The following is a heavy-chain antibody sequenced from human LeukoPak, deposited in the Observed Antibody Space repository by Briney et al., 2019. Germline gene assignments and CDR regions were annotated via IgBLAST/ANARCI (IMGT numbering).Heavy chain of an antibody. CDR1: GFTFDDYA. J-gene: IGHJ4*02. D-gene: IGHD3-22*01. V-gene: IGHV3-9*01. Sequence: GGSLRLSCAASGFTFDDYAMHWVRQAPGKGLEWVSGISWNSGSIGYGDSVKGRFTISRDNAKNSLYLQMDSLRAEDTALYYCAKAQVGNYYYDSSGYYDYWGQGTLVTVSS. CDR3: AKAQVGNYYYDSSGYYDY. CDR2: ISWNSGSI.